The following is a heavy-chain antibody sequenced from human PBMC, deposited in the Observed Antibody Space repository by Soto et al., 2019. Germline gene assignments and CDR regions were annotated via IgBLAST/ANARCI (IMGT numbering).Heavy chain of an antibody. D-gene: IGHD1-26*01. J-gene: IGHJ3*02. CDR2: IYYTGTT. V-gene: IGHV4-31*03. CDR1: GGSISSGGYY. Sequence: TRSLTCPVSGGSISSGGYYRSWIRQQGWKGLEWIGHIYYTGTTYYNPSLKSRVTISVDTSKNQFSVNLRSVNAADTAVYYCAKWEPLYPFDMWGQGTLVTVSS. CDR3: AKWEPLYPFDM.